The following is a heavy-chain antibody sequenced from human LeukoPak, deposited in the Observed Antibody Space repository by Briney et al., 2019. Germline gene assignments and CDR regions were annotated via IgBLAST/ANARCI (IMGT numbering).Heavy chain of an antibody. CDR1: GYPFTTYE. CDR2: VHPNSGNT. J-gene: IGHJ5*02. D-gene: IGHD1-14*01. V-gene: IGHV1-8*01. CDR3: ARGPRNDP. Sequence: ASVKVSCKTSGYPFTTYEINWVRQAAGQGLEWMGWVHPNSGNTAYAQKFQGRVTMARDTSITTAYMELSGLRSDDTAVYFCARGPRNDPWGQGTLVTVSS.